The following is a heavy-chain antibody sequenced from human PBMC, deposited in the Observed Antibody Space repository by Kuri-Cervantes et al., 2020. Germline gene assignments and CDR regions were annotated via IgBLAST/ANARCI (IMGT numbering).Heavy chain of an antibody. CDR2: INPSSGGT. CDR1: GYTFTSYD. J-gene: IGHJ4*02. CDR3: ASPRLGGMTLLDY. V-gene: IGHV1-2*02. Sequence: ASVKVSCKASGYTFTSYDINWVRQATGQGLEWMGWINPSSGGTNYAQKFQGRVTMTRDTSISTAYMELSRLRPDDTAVYYCASPRLGGMTLLDYWGQGTLVTGSS. D-gene: IGHD3-16*01.